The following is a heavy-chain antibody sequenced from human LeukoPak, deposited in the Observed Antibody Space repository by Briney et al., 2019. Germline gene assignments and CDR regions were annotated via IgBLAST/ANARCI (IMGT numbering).Heavy chain of an antibody. CDR2: MNPNSGNT. J-gene: IGHJ4*02. Sequence: GASVKVSCKASGYTFTSYDINWVRQATGQGLEWMGWMNPNSGNTGYAQEFQGRVTITRNTSISTAYMELSSLRSEDTAVYYCARGYSYGYPPDYWGQGTLVTVSS. CDR3: ARGYSYGYPPDY. V-gene: IGHV1-8*03. D-gene: IGHD5-18*01. CDR1: GYTFTSYD.